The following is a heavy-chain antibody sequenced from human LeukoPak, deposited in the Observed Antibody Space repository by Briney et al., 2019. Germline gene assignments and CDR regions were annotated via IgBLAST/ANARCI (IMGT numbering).Heavy chain of an antibody. CDR3: ARDVVVTSSPDAFDI. V-gene: IGHV4-31*11. J-gene: IGHJ3*02. CDR1: GGSFRGYF. CDR2: ISNSGTT. D-gene: IGHD2-21*02. Sequence: SETLSLTCAVYGGSFRGYFWTWIRQHPGKGLEWIGYISNSGTTSYNPSVKSRVSISVDISNNQFSLRLSSVTAADTAVYYCARDVVVTSSPDAFDIWGQGTMVTVS.